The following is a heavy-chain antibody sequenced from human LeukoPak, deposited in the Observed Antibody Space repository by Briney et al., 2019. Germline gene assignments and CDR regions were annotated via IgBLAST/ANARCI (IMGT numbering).Heavy chain of an antibody. CDR2: IHTDGSST. Sequence: PGGSLRLSCAASGFTFTSYWMHWVRQAPGKGLVWVSRIHTDGSSTSYADSVKGRFTISRDNAQNTLYLEMNSLRVEDTAVYYCARVYVGSSTTYPFDHWGQGTLVTVSA. CDR1: GFTFTSYW. CDR3: ARVYVGSSTTYPFDH. D-gene: IGHD6-6*01. J-gene: IGHJ4*02. V-gene: IGHV3-74*01.